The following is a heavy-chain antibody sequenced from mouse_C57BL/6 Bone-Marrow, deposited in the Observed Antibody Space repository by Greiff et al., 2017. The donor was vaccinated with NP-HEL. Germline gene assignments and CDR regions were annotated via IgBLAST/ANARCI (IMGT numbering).Heavy chain of an antibody. V-gene: IGHV1-4*01. J-gene: IGHJ2*01. CDR2: INPSSGYT. Sequence: QVQLKESGAELARPGASVKMSCKASGYTFTSYTMHWVKQRPGQGLEWIGYINPSSGYTKYNQKFKDKATLTADKSSSTAYMQLSSLTSEDSAVYYCARGGYYVLFDYWGQGTTLTVSS. D-gene: IGHD2-3*01. CDR3: ARGGYYVLFDY. CDR1: GYTFTSYT.